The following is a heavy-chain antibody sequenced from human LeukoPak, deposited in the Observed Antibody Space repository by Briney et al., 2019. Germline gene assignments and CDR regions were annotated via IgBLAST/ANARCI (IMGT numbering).Heavy chain of an antibody. V-gene: IGHV3-74*01. CDR3: ARVSLATTPGDYYFDY. D-gene: IGHD5-24*01. CDR1: GGSISSSNW. Sequence: ETLSLTCAVSGGSISSSNWWSWVRQAPGKGLVWVSRINSDGSSTSYADSVKGRFTISRDNAKNTLYLQMNSLRAEDTAVYYCARVSLATTPGDYYFDYWGQGTLVTVSS. CDR2: INSDGSST. J-gene: IGHJ4*02.